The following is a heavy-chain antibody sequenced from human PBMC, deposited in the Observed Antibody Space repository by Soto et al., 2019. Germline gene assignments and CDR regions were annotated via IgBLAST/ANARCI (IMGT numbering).Heavy chain of an antibody. V-gene: IGHV2-5*02. J-gene: IGHJ6*02. CDR3: AYLPCSGGSCYWFSFSGMDV. Sequence: QITLKESGPTLVKPTQTLTLTCTFSGFSLSTSGVGVAWIRQPPGKALEWLALIYWADDKRYRRSLESRLTITQHPSQTQVFLTMANMDSVDTATYYCAYLPCSGGSCYWFSFSGMDVWGQGTTVTVSS. CDR2: IYWADDK. CDR1: GFSLSTSGVG. D-gene: IGHD2-15*01.